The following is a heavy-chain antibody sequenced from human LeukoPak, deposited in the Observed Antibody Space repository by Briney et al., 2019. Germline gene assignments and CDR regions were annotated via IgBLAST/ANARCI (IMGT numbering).Heavy chain of an antibody. CDR2: IKQDGSDK. Sequence: GGSLRLSCAASGFIFSNYWMSWVRQAPGKGLEWVANIKQDGSDKYYVDSVKGRFTISRDNGKNSLYLEMNSLRAEDTAVYYSTRTPYYYYYGMDVWGQGTTVTVSS. D-gene: IGHD2-2*01. J-gene: IGHJ6*02. CDR1: GFIFSNYW. V-gene: IGHV3-7*01. CDR3: TRTPYYYYYGMDV.